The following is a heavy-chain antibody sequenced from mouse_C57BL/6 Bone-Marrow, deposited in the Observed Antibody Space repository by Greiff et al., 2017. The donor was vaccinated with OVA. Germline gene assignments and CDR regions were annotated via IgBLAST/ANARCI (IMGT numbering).Heavy chain of an antibody. Sequence: VQLQQSGAELARPGASVKLSCKASGHTFACYGISWVKQRTGQGLERTGENYPRSGNPCYNEKFKGKATLTADKSSSTAYMELRGLTPEDSTVSFLATEKTTVITTDYWGQGTTLAVSS. CDR1: GHTFACYG. V-gene: IGHV1-81*01. CDR3: ATEKTTVITTDY. D-gene: IGHD1-1*01. CDR2: NYPRSGNP. J-gene: IGHJ2*01.